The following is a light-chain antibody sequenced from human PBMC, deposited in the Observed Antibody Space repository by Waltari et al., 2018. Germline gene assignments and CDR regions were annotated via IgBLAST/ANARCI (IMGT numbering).Light chain of an antibody. J-gene: IGKJ1*01. Sequence: DIVMTQSPDSLAVSLGERPPINCKSSQSVLYSSNNKNYLAWYQQKPGQPPKLLIYWASTRESGVPDRFSGSGSGTDFTLTISSLQAEDVAVYYCQQYYSTPPTFGQGTKVEIK. CDR2: WAS. V-gene: IGKV4-1*01. CDR1: QSVLYSSNNKNY. CDR3: QQYYSTPPT.